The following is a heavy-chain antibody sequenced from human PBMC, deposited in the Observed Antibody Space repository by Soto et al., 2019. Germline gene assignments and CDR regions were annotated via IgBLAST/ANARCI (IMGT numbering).Heavy chain of an antibody. V-gene: IGHV4-39*01. J-gene: IGHJ5*02. D-gene: IGHD3-3*01. CDR2: MHYSGST. CDR3: ARLTYDFVAGLNWFDP. CDR1: GGSISSSSCY. Sequence: PSETLSLTCTVSGGSISSSSCYWGWIRQPPGKGLEWIGSMHYSGSTYYNSALKSRVTISVDTSKNQFSLQLSSVTAADTAVYYCARLTYDFVAGLNWFDPWGQGTLVTVS.